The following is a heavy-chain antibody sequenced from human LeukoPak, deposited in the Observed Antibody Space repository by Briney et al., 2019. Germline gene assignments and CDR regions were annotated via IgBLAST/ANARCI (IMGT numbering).Heavy chain of an antibody. J-gene: IGHJ4*02. CDR2: INHSGST. D-gene: IGHD6-19*01. Sequence: PSETLSLTCAVYGGSFSGYYWSWIRQPPGKGLEWIGEINHSGSTNYNPSLKSRVTISVDTSKNQFSLKLSSVTAADTAVYYCARGWQWLFYFDYWGQGTLVTVSS. CDR3: ARGWQWLFYFDY. CDR1: GGSFSGYY. V-gene: IGHV4-34*01.